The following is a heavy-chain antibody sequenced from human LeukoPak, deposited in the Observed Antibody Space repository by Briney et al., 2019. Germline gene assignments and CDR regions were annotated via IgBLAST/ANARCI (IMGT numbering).Heavy chain of an antibody. CDR2: ISYSGST. V-gene: IGHV4-59*01. J-gene: IGHJ4*02. Sequence: SETLSLTCTVSGGCISSYYWSWIRRPPGKGLEWIGYISYSGSTNYNPSLKSRVTISVDTSRNQFSLKLSSVTAADTAVYYCARGRLGGSGSYYNVLDYWGQGTLVTVSS. D-gene: IGHD3-10*01. CDR3: ARGRLGGSGSYYNVLDY. CDR1: GGCISSYY.